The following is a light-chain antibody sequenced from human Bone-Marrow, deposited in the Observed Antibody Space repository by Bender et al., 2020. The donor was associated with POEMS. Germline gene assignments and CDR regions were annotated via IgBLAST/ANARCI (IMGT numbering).Light chain of an antibody. Sequence: QSVLTQPPSVSGAPGQGVTISCTGSSSNIGAGYDVHWYQQLPGTAPKLLIYGNNNRPSGVPDRFSGSKSGTSASLAITGLQADDEADYYCQSYDSSLSGVVFGGGTKLTVL. CDR2: GNN. V-gene: IGLV1-40*01. CDR3: QSYDSSLSGVV. CDR1: SSNIGAGYD. J-gene: IGLJ3*02.